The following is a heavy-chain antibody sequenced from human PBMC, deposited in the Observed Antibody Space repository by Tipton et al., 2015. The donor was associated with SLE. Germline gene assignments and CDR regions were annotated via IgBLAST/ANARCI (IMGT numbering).Heavy chain of an antibody. CDR3: ARGGVGGYDYFDF. D-gene: IGHD5-12*01. CDR1: GGSINSAAYY. CDR2: IYYSGTT. Sequence: TLSLTCTVSGGSINSAAYYWSWIRQHPGKGLEWIAYIYYSGTTVYNPSLKSRLTISMDTSKNQFSLKLTSVTAADTAVYYCARGGVGGYDYFDFWGQGTLVTVSS. V-gene: IGHV4-31*03. J-gene: IGHJ4*02.